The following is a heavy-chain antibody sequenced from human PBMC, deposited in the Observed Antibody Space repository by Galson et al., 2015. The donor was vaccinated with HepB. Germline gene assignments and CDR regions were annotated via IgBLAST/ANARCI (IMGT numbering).Heavy chain of an antibody. D-gene: IGHD1-7*01. J-gene: IGHJ6*02. Sequence: SVKVSCKASGYDFNKYGLSWVRQAPGQGLEWMGWVSGYDGSANYAPKFKGRVTMTTQTSTDTAFMEMRSLRADDTAVYFCARDSRLELHLNNYYSYGMDVWGQGTAVLVS. CDR3: ARDSRLELHLNNYYSYGMDV. CDR1: GYDFNKYG. V-gene: IGHV1-18*01. CDR2: VSGYDGSA.